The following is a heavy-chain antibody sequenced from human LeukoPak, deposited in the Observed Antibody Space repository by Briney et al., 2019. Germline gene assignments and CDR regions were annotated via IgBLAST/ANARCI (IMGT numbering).Heavy chain of an antibody. CDR3: ARDLRAHFDY. CDR2: ISSSGSTI. J-gene: IGHJ4*02. CDR1: GFTFRSYE. Sequence: GGSLRLSCPASGFTFRSYEMNWVLQAPGTGLESGSYISSSGSTIYYADSVKGRFIISRDNAKNPLYLQMNSLRAEDTAVYYCARDLRAHFDYWGQGTLVTVSS. V-gene: IGHV3-48*03.